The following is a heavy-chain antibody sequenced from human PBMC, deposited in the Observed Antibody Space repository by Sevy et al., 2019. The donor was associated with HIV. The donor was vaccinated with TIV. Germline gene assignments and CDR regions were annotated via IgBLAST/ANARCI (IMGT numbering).Heavy chain of an antibody. J-gene: IGHJ4*02. CDR2: IYYSGST. D-gene: IGHD2-15*01. V-gene: IGHV4-39*01. CDR3: ARRRLGSLNFDY. Sequence: SLTCTVSGGSISSSSYYWGWIRQPPGKGLEWIGSIYYSGSTCYNPSLKSRVTISVDTSKNQFSLKLSSVTAADTAVYYCARRRLGSLNFDYWGQGTLVTVSS. CDR1: GGSISSSSYY.